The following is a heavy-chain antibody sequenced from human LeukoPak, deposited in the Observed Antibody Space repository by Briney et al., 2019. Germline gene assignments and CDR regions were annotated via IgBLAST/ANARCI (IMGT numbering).Heavy chain of an antibody. CDR2: IYYSGST. J-gene: IGHJ5*02. Sequence: SETLSLTCTVSGGSISSYYWSWIRQPPGKGLKWIGYIYYSGSTNYNPSLKNRVTISVDTSKNQFSLKLSSVTAADTAVYYCARAEKNYYGSGSRNWFDPWGQGTLVTVSS. D-gene: IGHD3-10*01. CDR1: GGSISSYY. CDR3: ARAEKNYYGSGSRNWFDP. V-gene: IGHV4-59*01.